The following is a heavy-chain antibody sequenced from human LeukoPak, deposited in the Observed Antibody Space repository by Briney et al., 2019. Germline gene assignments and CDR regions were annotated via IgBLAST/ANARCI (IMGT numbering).Heavy chain of an antibody. V-gene: IGHV4-59*01. CDR3: ARGGYYDPLDH. Sequence: PSETLSLTCTVSGGSISSNYWSWIRQPPGKGLEWIGYMYYSGSTNYNPSLKSRVTISVDTSKNQFSLKVRSVTAADTAVYYCARGGYYDPLDHWGQGILVTVSS. CDR1: GGSISSNY. CDR2: MYYSGST. J-gene: IGHJ4*02. D-gene: IGHD3-16*01.